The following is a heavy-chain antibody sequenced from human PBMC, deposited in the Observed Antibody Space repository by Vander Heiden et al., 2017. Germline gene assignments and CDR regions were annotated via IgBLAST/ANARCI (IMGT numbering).Heavy chain of an antibody. CDR2: ISTYNGNT. Sequence: QVQLVQSGAEVKKPGASVTVSCKASDYRFTTYGITWVRPAPEQGPEWMGWISTYNGNTNYAQNLQDRVTMTTDTSTTTAYMELRSLRSGDTAVYYCARDLNPYYHNSGSSSLDYWGQGTLVTVSS. CDR1: DYRFTTYG. V-gene: IGHV1-18*01. J-gene: IGHJ4*02. CDR3: ARDLNPYYHNSGSSSLDY. D-gene: IGHD3-10*01.